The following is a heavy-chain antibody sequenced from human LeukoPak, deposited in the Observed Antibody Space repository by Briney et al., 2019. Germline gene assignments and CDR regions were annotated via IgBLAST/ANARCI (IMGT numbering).Heavy chain of an antibody. CDR1: GYSFTTLS. V-gene: IGHV7-4-1*02. Sequence: ASVKVSCKASGYSFTTLSICWVRQAPGQGLEWMGWVSSSTGNPTYARDFTGRFVFSVDTSVTTAYLQINNLKAEDTAVYYCARDARMDYWGQGTQVTVSS. D-gene: IGHD2/OR15-2a*01. J-gene: IGHJ4*02. CDR2: VSSSTGNP. CDR3: ARDARMDY.